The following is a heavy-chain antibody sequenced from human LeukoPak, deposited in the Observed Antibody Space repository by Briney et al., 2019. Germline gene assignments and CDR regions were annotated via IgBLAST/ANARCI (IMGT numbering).Heavy chain of an antibody. Sequence: SETLSLTCTVSGGSISSYYWTWIRQPPGKGVEWIGYIYYSGSTNYNPSLKSRVIISVDTSKNQFSLKLTSVTAADTAVYYCARGVNSGYFDYCGQGTLVTVSS. CDR3: ARGVNSGYFDY. CDR2: IYYSGST. V-gene: IGHV4-59*01. D-gene: IGHD1-26*01. CDR1: GGSISSYY. J-gene: IGHJ4*02.